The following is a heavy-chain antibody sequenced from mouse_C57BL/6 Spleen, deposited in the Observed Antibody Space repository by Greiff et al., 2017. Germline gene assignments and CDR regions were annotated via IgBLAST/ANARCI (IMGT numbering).Heavy chain of an antibody. Sequence: VQLQQSGPELVKPGASVKISCKASGYAFSSSWMNWVKQRPGKGLEWLGRIYPGDGDTNYNGKFKGRGTLTADKSSSTAYMQLSSLTSEDSAVYFCARLGTTVCPYAMDYWGQGTSGTVSS. CDR3: ARLGTTVCPYAMDY. D-gene: IGHD1-1*01. CDR1: GYAFSSSW. J-gene: IGHJ4*01. CDR2: IYPGDGDT. V-gene: IGHV1-82*01.